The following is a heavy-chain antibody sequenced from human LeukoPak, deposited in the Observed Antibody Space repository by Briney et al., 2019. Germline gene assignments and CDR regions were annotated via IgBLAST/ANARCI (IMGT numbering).Heavy chain of an antibody. V-gene: IGHV3-74*01. Sequence: PGGSLRLSCAASGFTFSSYWMHWVRQAPGKGLVWVSRINSDGSSTSYADSVKGRFTISKDNAKNTLYLQMNSLRAEDTAVYYCARESSSGWIDYWGQGTLVTVSS. CDR2: INSDGSST. J-gene: IGHJ4*02. CDR3: ARESSSGWIDY. CDR1: GFTFSSYW. D-gene: IGHD6-19*01.